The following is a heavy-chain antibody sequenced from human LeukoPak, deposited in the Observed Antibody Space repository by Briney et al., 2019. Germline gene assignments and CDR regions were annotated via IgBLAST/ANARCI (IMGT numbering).Heavy chain of an antibody. Sequence: SETLSLTCAVYGESFSGYYWSWIRQPPGKGLEWIGEINHSGGINCNPSLKSRVTISVDTSNNQFSLKLSSVTAADTAVYYCARRLRSGNYGGEGYWGQGTLVTVSS. D-gene: IGHD1-26*01. CDR3: ARRLRSGNYGGEGY. CDR1: GESFSGYY. V-gene: IGHV4-34*01. CDR2: INHSGGI. J-gene: IGHJ4*02.